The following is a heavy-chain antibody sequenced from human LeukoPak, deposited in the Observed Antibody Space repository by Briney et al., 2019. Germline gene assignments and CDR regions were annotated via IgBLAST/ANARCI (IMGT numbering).Heavy chain of an antibody. D-gene: IGHD5-24*01. Sequence: GGSLRLSCAASGFTFTDYYMSWVRQAPGKGLEWVSVFYVGGATYYADSVKGRFTISRDNSENTLYLQMKSLRAEGTAVYYCARGDGYNFFDYWGQGTLVTVSS. CDR1: GFTFTDYY. J-gene: IGHJ4*02. CDR2: FYVGGAT. V-gene: IGHV3-53*01. CDR3: ARGDGYNFFDY.